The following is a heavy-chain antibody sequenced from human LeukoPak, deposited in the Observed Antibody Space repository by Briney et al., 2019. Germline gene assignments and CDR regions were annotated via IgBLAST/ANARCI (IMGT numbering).Heavy chain of an antibody. Sequence: GGSLRLSCAASGFTFSSYDMHWVRQAPGKGLEWVAFIRYDGSNKYYADSVKGRFTISRDNSKNTLYLQMNSLRAEDTAVYYCAKDHREYSSGWYGDYWGQGTLVTVSS. J-gene: IGHJ4*02. D-gene: IGHD6-19*01. CDR1: GFTFSSYD. CDR3: AKDHREYSSGWYGDY. CDR2: IRYDGSNK. V-gene: IGHV3-30*02.